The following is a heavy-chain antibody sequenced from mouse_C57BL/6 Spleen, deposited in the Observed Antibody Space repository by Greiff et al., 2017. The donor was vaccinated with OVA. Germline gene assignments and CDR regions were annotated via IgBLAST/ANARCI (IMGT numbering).Heavy chain of an antibody. V-gene: IGHV1-9*01. CDR3: ARGMTTIVAKDFDY. CDR2: ILPGSGST. CDR1: GYTFTGYW. J-gene: IGHJ2*01. D-gene: IGHD1-1*01. Sequence: VQLQQSGAELMKPGASVKLSCKATGYTFTGYWIEWVKQRPGHGLEWIGEILPGSGSTNNNEKFKGKATFTADTSSNTAYMQLSSLTTEDSAIDYCARGMTTIVAKDFDYWGQGTTLTVSS.